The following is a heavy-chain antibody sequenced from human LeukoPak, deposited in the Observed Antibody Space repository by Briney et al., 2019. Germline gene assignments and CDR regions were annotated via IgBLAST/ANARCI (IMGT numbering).Heavy chain of an antibody. CDR3: ARDTKTTLDY. CDR1: EFTFSSYW. CDR2: INSDGRTT. J-gene: IGHJ4*02. Sequence: GGSLRLSCEASEFTFSSYWMHWVRQAPGKGLVWVSRINSDGRTTIYADSVKGRFTISRDNANNTLYLQMNRLRAEDTAVYYCARDTKTTLDYWGQGTLVTVSS. D-gene: IGHD1-7*01. V-gene: IGHV3-74*01.